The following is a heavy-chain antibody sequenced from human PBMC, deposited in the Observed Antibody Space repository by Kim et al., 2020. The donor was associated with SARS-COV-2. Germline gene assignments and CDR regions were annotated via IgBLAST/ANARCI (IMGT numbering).Heavy chain of an antibody. D-gene: IGHD2-15*01. J-gene: IGHJ6*02. Sequence: KVSCKASGGTFSSYAISWVRQAPGQGLEWMGGIIPIFGTANYAQKFQGRVTITADESTSTAYMELSSLRSEDTAVYYCARDQRIYYYYGMDVWGQGTTVTVSS. CDR1: GGTFSSYA. V-gene: IGHV1-69*01. CDR3: ARDQRIYYYYGMDV. CDR2: IIPIFGTA.